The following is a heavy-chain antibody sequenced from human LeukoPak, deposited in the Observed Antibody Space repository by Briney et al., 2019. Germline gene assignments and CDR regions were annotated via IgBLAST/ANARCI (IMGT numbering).Heavy chain of an antibody. CDR1: GGSISSYY. CDR2: IYHSGST. V-gene: IGHV4-59*08. CDR3: AITRDGLRDYYYYMDV. D-gene: IGHD5-24*01. Sequence: NPSETLSLTCTVSGGSISSYYWSWIRQPPGKGLEWIGYIYHSGSTNYNPSLKSRVTISVDTSKNQFSLKLSSVTAADTAVYYCAITRDGLRDYYYYMDVWGKGTTVTVSS. J-gene: IGHJ6*03.